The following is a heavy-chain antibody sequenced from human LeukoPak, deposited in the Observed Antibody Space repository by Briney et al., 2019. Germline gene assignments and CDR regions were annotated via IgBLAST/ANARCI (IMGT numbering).Heavy chain of an antibody. CDR3: AKDHGSRGFNGYGSDY. J-gene: IGHJ4*02. CDR2: TLYDVKSN. Sequence: PGGSLTLSCSASRFTFSGFPTHWVPPAPGRGLWGGVRTLYDVKSNYYTHPVKARFTIPRNNSEDTPYLQMNSLRAEDTAVYCCAKDHGSRGFNGYGSDYWGQGTLVTVSS. CDR1: RFTFSGFP. D-gene: IGHD5-18*01. V-gene: IGHV3-30*04.